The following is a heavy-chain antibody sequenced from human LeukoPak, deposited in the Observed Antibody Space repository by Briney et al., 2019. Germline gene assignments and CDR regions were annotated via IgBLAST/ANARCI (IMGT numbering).Heavy chain of an antibody. V-gene: IGHV4-4*02. CDR2: IYHSGSTT. CDR3: ARGLKRMLLDYYDSSGYFDY. D-gene: IGHD3-22*01. CDR1: GGSISSSNW. J-gene: IGHJ4*02. Sequence: SETLSLTCAVSGGSISSSNWWSWVRQPPGKGLEWIGEIYHSGSTTNYNPSLKSRVTISVDTSKNQFSLKLSSVTAADTAVYYCARGLKRMLLDYYDSSGYFDYWGQGTLVTVSS.